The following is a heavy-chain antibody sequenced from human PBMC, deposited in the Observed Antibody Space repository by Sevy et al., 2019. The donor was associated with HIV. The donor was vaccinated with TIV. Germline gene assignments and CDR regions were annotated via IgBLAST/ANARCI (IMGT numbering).Heavy chain of an antibody. CDR1: GFTVSNNY. Sequence: GGSLRLSCAASGFTVSNNYMSWVRQAPGKGLEWVSVIYTGGSTYYVDSVEGRFTMSRDDSKNTVYFEMNNLSAEDTAIYYCARDHGGVQDWYFDLWGRGTLVTVSS. D-gene: IGHD2-8*02. V-gene: IGHV3-53*01. J-gene: IGHJ2*01. CDR2: IYTGGST. CDR3: ARDHGGVQDWYFDL.